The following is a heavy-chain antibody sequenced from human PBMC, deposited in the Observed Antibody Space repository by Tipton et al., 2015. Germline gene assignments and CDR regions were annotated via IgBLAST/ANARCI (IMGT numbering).Heavy chain of an antibody. J-gene: IGHJ5*02. V-gene: IGHV4-39*01. CDR3: ARRLSVRLLGPLPNWFDP. CDR2: VDYSGST. CDR1: GDSISSSSYY. D-gene: IGHD5/OR15-5a*01. Sequence: TLSLTCTVSGDSISSSSYYWGWIRQPPGKGLEWIGSVDYSGSTFYSPSLKSRVTISVDTSKNQFSLKLRSVTAADTAIYFCARRLSVRLLGPLPNWFDPWGQGTLVTVSS.